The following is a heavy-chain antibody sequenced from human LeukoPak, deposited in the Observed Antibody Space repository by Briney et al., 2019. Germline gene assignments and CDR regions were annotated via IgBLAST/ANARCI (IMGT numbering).Heavy chain of an antibody. J-gene: IGHJ4*02. V-gene: IGHV4-59*01. CDR3: ARGGRSSNVADC. Sequence: SETLSLTCTVSGGSISNYYWSWIRQPPGKGLEWIGYIYYSGSTNYHPSLKSRVNISLDTSKNQFSLKLNSVTAADTAVYYCARGGRSSNVADCWGQGTLVAVSS. CDR2: IYYSGST. D-gene: IGHD4-11*01. CDR1: GGSISNYY.